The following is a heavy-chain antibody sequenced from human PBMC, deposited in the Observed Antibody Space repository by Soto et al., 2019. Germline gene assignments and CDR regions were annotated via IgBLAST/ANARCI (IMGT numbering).Heavy chain of an antibody. J-gene: IGHJ4*02. V-gene: IGHV3-23*01. Sequence: GGSLRLSCKASGFTFRSYAMSWVRHTPGKGLEWVSSISGSGDKTYYADSVKGRFTFSRDNSKNTLFLQMNNLRVEDTAVYYCAKEWTPRRAFDHWGQGTLVTVSS. CDR2: ISGSGDKT. CDR1: GFTFRSYA. D-gene: IGHD5-12*01. CDR3: AKEWTPRRAFDH.